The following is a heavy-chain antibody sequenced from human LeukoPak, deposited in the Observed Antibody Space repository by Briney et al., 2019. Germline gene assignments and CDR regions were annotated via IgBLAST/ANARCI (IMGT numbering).Heavy chain of an antibody. Sequence: SEALSLTCAVHGGSFSDSYWSWIRQPPGKGLEWIGEINPTGYTNYNPSLESRVTMSVDTSKNQFSLKVTSVTAADTAVYYCAREASSDDYGDYGWFDPWGQGTLVTVSS. CDR1: GGSFSDSY. D-gene: IGHD4-17*01. CDR2: INPTGYT. V-gene: IGHV4-34*01. CDR3: AREASSDDYGDYGWFDP. J-gene: IGHJ5*02.